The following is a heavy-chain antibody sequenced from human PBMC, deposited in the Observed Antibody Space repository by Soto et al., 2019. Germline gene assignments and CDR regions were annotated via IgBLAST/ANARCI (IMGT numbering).Heavy chain of an antibody. CDR3: VGPYYYDSSGYYLDF. D-gene: IGHD3-22*01. Sequence: PGGPLSLSWAAAGCNCVSYAMHWVRKDPGKGLEWVAVISYDGSNKYYADSVRGRFTISRDNSKNTLYLQMNSLRAEDTAVYYCVGPYYYDSSGYYLDFLGQGTLVTVSS. J-gene: IGHJ4*02. CDR1: GCNCVSYA. CDR2: ISYDGSNK. V-gene: IGHV3-30-3*01.